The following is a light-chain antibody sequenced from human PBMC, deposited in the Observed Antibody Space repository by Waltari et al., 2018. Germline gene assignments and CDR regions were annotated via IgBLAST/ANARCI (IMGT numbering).Light chain of an antibody. V-gene: IGKV1-5*03. J-gene: IGKJ1*01. Sequence: DIQMTQSPSTLSASIGDRVTITCRASQTIISWLAWYQQNPGQAPRLLISRATALETGVPSRFSGTGSGTEFTLTINGLQPDDSATYFCQQYDSFWSFGQGTKVEVK. CDR3: QQYDSFWS. CDR2: RAT. CDR1: QTIISW.